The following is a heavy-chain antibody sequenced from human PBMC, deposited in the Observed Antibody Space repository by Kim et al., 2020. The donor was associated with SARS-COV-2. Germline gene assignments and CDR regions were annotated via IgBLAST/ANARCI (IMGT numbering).Heavy chain of an antibody. CDR3: SRGGVKQWLGL. V-gene: IGHV4-59*13. CDR1: GGSISTYY. J-gene: IGHJ2*01. D-gene: IGHD6-19*01. CDR2: ISYSGST. Sequence: SETLSLTCTVSGGSISTYYWNWIRQSPQKGLEWIGFISYSGSTNYNPSLKSRVAISVDSSKNQFSLNLSSVPAADTAVYYCSRGGVKQWLGLWGRGTLVT.